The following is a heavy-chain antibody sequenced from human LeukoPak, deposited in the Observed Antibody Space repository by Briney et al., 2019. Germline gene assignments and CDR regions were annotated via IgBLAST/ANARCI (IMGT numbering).Heavy chain of an antibody. D-gene: IGHD5-12*01. CDR1: GGTFSSYA. V-gene: IGHV1-69*01. CDR2: IIPIFGTA. Sequence: GSSVKVSCKASGGTFSSYAISWVRQAPGQGLEWMGGIIPIFGTANYAQKFQGRVTITADESTSTAYMELSSLRSEDTAVYYCARASLGRSWGYDPGNYYYGMDVWGKGTTVTVSS. CDR3: ARASLGRSWGYDPGNYYYGMDV. J-gene: IGHJ6*04.